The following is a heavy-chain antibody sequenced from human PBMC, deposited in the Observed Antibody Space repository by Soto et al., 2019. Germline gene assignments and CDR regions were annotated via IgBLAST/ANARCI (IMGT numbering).Heavy chain of an antibody. CDR2: ISSSSSYI. J-gene: IGHJ3*02. D-gene: IGHD2-2*01. CDR1: GFTFSSYS. V-gene: IGHV3-21*01. CDR3: ARDRGKYQLPNDAFDI. Sequence: GGSLRLSCAASGFTFSSYSMNWVRQAPGKGLEWVSSISSSSSYIYYADSVKGRFTISRDNAKNSLYLQMNSLRAEDTAVYYCARDRGKYQLPNDAFDIWGQGTMVTVSS.